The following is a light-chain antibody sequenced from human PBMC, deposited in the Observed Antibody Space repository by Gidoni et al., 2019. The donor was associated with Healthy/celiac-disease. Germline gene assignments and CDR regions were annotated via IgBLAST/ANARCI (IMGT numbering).Light chain of an antibody. Sequence: EIVLTQSPATLSLSPGERATLSCRASQSVSSYLIWYQQKPGQAPRLLIYDASNRSTGIPARFSGSGSGTDFTLTISSLEPEDFAVYYCQQRGNWPPWTFGQXTKVEIK. CDR1: QSVSSY. J-gene: IGKJ1*01. V-gene: IGKV3-11*01. CDR2: DAS. CDR3: QQRGNWPPWT.